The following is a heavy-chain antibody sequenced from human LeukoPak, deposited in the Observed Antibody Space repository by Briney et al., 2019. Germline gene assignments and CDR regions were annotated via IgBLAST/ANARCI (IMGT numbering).Heavy chain of an antibody. CDR3: ARAGRDYVWGSYRLNYFDY. V-gene: IGHV4-61*02. CDR1: GGSISSGSYY. Sequence: SQTLSLTCTVSGGSISSGSYYWSWIRQPAGKGLEWIGRIYTSGSTNYNPPLKGRVTISVDTSKNQFSLKLSSVTAADTAVYYCARAGRDYVWGSYRLNYFDYWGQGTLVTVSS. CDR2: IYTSGST. D-gene: IGHD3-16*02. J-gene: IGHJ4*02.